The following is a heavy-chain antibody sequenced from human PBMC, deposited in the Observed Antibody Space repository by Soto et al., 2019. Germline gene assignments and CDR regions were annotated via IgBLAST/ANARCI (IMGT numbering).Heavy chain of an antibody. V-gene: IGHV3-23*01. J-gene: IGHJ4*02. Sequence: EVQLLESGGGLVQPGGSLRLSCAASGFSFSTYSMAWGRQAPGKGPEWVSGLSHGGAYTFYADSVKGRFTISVDISQQTVYLQMNILRPEDTDVYYGAKCSGDGDAWGQGTLVTVSS. CDR1: GFSFSTYS. D-gene: IGHD4-17*01. CDR2: LSHGGAYT. CDR3: AKCSGDGDA.